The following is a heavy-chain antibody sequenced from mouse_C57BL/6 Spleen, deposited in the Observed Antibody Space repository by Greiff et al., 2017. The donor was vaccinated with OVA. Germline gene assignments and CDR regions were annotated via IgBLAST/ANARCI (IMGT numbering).Heavy chain of an antibody. Sequence: EVKLVESGGGLVKPGGSLKLSCAASGFTFSSYAMSWVRQTPEKRLEWVATISDGGSYTYYPDNVKGRFTISRDNAKNNLYLQMSHLKSEDTAMYYCARDYYGSRPPYWGQGTLVTVSA. J-gene: IGHJ3*01. D-gene: IGHD1-1*01. CDR2: ISDGGSYT. CDR1: GFTFSSYA. CDR3: ARDYYGSRPPY. V-gene: IGHV5-4*01.